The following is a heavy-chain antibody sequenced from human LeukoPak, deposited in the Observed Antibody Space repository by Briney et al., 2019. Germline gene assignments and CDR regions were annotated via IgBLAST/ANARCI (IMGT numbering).Heavy chain of an antibody. J-gene: IGHJ4*02. CDR1: GYTFTGYY. V-gene: IGHV1-2*02. Sequence: ASVKVPCKASGYTFTGYYMHWVRQAPGQGLEWMGWINPNSGGTNYAQKFQGRATMTRDTSISTAYMELSRLRSDDTAVYYCARSVTAGTLGGIRYHFDYWGQGTLVTVSS. CDR3: ARSVTAGTLGGIRYHFDY. CDR2: INPNSGGT. D-gene: IGHD5-18*01.